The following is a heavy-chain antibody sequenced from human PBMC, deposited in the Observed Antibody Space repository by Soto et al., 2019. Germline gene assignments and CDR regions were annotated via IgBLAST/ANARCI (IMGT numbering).Heavy chain of an antibody. V-gene: IGHV4-39*01. CDR2: VFYTGSP. CDR3: ARHPFGGYAFDS. CDR1: GASINSNVHY. J-gene: IGHJ4*02. Sequence: SETLSLTCTVSGASINSNVHYWGWVRQSPGKGLEWIASVFYTGSPYHNPSLESRVSISVDTSDNQCSLKVTSVTAADTGIYYCARHPFGGYAFDSWGQGTLVTVSS. D-gene: IGHD3-16*01.